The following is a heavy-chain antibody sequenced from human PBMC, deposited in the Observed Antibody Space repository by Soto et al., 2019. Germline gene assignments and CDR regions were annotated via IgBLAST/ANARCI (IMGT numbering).Heavy chain of an antibody. Sequence: LRXSVAASVSTFSSCSANCVRQAPGKGLEWVSYISSGSKTIYYAESVKGRFTVSRDNARNSQYLQMNSLRDEDTAVYYCAREDILGVRSFDDWGQGTLVTVSS. CDR1: VSTFSSCS. CDR3: AREDILGVRSFDD. V-gene: IGHV3-48*02. J-gene: IGHJ4*02. D-gene: IGHD3-9*01. CDR2: ISSGSKTI.